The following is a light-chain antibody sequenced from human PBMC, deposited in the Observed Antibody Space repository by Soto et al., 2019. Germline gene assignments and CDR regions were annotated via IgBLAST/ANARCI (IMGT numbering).Light chain of an antibody. Sequence: QSVLTQPASVSGSPGQSITISCTGASGDVGGYNYVSWYQQHPDKAPKLMIYEVSNRPSGVSNRFSGSKSGNTASLTISGLQAEDEADYYCSSYTSSSTVVFGGGTKVTVL. CDR2: EVS. V-gene: IGLV2-14*01. J-gene: IGLJ2*01. CDR3: SSYTSSSTVV. CDR1: SGDVGGYNY.